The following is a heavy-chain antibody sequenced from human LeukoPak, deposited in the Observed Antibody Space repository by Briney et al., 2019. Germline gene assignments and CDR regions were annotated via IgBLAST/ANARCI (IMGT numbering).Heavy chain of an antibody. CDR3: AKDQQQSLDY. CDR1: GFTFDDYT. J-gene: IGHJ4*02. CDR2: ISWDGGST. V-gene: IGHV3-43*01. Sequence: GGSLRLSCAASGFTFDDYTMHWVRQAPGKGLEWVSLISWDGGSTYYADSVKGRFTISRDNSKNSLYLQMNSLRTEDTALYYCAKDQQQSLDYWGQGTLVTVSS. D-gene: IGHD6-13*01.